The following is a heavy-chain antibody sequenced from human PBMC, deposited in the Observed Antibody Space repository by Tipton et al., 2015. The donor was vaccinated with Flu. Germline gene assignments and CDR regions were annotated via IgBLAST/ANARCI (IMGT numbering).Heavy chain of an antibody. CDR2: IYYSGGT. Sequence: TLSLTCTVSDDSITYYYWSWIRQPPGKGLEWIGYIYYSGGTNYNPSLQSRLSISVDSSKNQLSLKLTSVTAADTAVYYCARCPGVRGDHDAFDIWGQGTMVTVSS. D-gene: IGHD3-10*01. J-gene: IGHJ3*02. CDR1: DDSITYYY. V-gene: IGHV4-59*01. CDR3: ARCPGVRGDHDAFDI.